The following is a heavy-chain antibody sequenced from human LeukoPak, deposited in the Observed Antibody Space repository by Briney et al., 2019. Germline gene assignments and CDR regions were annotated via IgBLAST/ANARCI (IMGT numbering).Heavy chain of an antibody. D-gene: IGHD3-3*01. J-gene: IGHJ4*02. Sequence: ASVKVSCKASGYTFTSYDINWVRQAPGQGLEWMGWINPNSGGTSYAQKFQGRVTMTRDTSISTAYMELSRLRSDDTAVYYCASTGYDFSYWGQGTLVTVSS. CDR2: INPNSGGT. CDR3: ASTGYDFSY. CDR1: GYTFTSYD. V-gene: IGHV1-2*02.